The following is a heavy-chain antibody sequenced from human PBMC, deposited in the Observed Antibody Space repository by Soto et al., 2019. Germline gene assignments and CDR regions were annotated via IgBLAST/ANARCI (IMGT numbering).Heavy chain of an antibody. Sequence: QVQLVQSGTEVKKPGASVKVSCKASGYTFTDSHIHWVRQASGQGLEWLGWINPKTGDTNYPQKFQGRITMTRDTSMSTAYMELTNLTSDDTAVYYSERDPPCYFTSSPEGAGLWGQGTLVTVSS. D-gene: IGHD2-21*02. CDR1: GYTFTDSH. CDR3: ERDPPCYFTSSPEGAGL. CDR2: INPKTGDT. J-gene: IGHJ4*02. V-gene: IGHV1-2*02.